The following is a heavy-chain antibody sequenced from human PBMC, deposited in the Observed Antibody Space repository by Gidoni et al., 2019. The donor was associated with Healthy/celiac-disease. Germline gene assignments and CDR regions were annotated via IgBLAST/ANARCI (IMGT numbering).Heavy chain of an antibody. Sequence: VRLVESGGGLVPPGRSLKLSVSASGCTVDDYAMHWFRQAPGKGLEWVSGISCNSGSIGYADSVKGRVTISRDNAKNSLYLQTNSLRAEDTSLYSCAKDVLTTVTTRGGFDYWGQGTLVTVSS. CDR3: AKDVLTTVTTRGGFDY. CDR1: GCTVDDYA. V-gene: IGHV3-9*01. D-gene: IGHD4-17*01. CDR2: ISCNSGSI. J-gene: IGHJ4*02.